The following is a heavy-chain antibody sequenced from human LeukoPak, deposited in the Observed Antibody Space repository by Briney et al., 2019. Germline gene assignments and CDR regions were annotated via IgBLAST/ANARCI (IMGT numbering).Heavy chain of an antibody. CDR3: AKRQDSNYAFDY. D-gene: IGHD4-11*01. V-gene: IGHV3-23*01. Sequence: GGSLRLSCAASGFTFSSYAMSWVHQAPGKGLEWVSILSTSGGSTYYADSVKGRFTISRDNSKNTLYLQMNSLRAEDTAVYYCAKRQDSNYAFDYWGQGTLVTVSS. CDR2: LSTSGGST. J-gene: IGHJ4*02. CDR1: GFTFSSYA.